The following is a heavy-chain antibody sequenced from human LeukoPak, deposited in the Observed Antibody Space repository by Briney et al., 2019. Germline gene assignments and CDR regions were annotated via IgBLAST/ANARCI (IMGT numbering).Heavy chain of an antibody. CDR3: ARGTAMVQGY. J-gene: IGHJ4*02. CDR1: GFTFSTYV. V-gene: IGHV3-30*03. D-gene: IGHD5-18*01. Sequence: PGGSLRLSCAASGFTFSTYVMHWVRQAPGKGLEWVAVISHDGTNKYYGDSVKGRFTISRDNSKNTLYLQMNSLRAEDTAVYYCARGTAMVQGYWGQGTLVTVSS. CDR2: ISHDGTNK.